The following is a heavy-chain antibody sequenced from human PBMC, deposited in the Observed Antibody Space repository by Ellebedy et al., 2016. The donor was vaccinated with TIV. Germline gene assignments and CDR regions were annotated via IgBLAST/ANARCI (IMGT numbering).Heavy chain of an antibody. J-gene: IGHJ6*02. CDR1: GVSISSYS. D-gene: IGHD2-21*01. CDR2: IYTSGSS. V-gene: IGHV4-4*07. Sequence: SETLSLXXSVTGVSISSYSWSWIRQPAGKGLEWIGRIYTSGSSNYNPSLKSRLIMSTDTSKNQFSLRLSSVTAADRGVYYCVRGAYSYGLDVWGQGTTVTVSS. CDR3: VRGAYSYGLDV.